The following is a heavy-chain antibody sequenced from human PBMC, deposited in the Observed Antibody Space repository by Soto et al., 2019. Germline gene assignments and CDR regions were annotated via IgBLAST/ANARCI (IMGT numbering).Heavy chain of an antibody. V-gene: IGHV3-23*01. Sequence: GGSLRLSCAASGFTFSSYAMSWVRQAPGKGLEWVSAISGSGGSTYYADSVKGRFTISRDNSKNTLYLQMNSLRAEDTAVYYCATKHCSSTSCSYSKRFDYWGQGTLVTVSS. J-gene: IGHJ4*02. CDR2: ISGSGGST. CDR1: GFTFSSYA. CDR3: ATKHCSSTSCSYSKRFDY. D-gene: IGHD2-2*01.